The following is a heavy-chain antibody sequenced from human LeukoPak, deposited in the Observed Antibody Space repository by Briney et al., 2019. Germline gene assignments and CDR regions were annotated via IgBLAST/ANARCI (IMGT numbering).Heavy chain of an antibody. J-gene: IGHJ2*01. CDR1: GGSISSYY. CDR3: ARDTPPRYCGGDCYYWYFDL. Sequence: PSETLSLTCTVSGGSISSYYWSWIRQPAGKGLEWIGRIYTSGSTNYNPSLKSRVTMSVDTSKNQFSLKLSSVTAADTAVYYCARDTPPRYCGGDCYYWYFDLWGRGTLVTVSS. D-gene: IGHD2-21*02. V-gene: IGHV4-4*07. CDR2: IYTSGST.